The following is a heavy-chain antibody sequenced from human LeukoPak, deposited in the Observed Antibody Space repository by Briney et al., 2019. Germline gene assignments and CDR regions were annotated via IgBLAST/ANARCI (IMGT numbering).Heavy chain of an antibody. CDR2: IGGGGEYT. CDR3: SRDPAMTSGYGMDV. V-gene: IGHV3-23*01. Sequence: PGGSLRLSCAASGFTFSSYAMSWVRQAPGKGLEWVSTIGGGGEYTYYADSVKGRFIISRDNSKSTFYLQMNSLRAEDTAVYFCSRDPAMTSGYGMDVWGQGTTVTVSS. CDR1: GFTFSSYA. J-gene: IGHJ6*02. D-gene: IGHD4-11*01.